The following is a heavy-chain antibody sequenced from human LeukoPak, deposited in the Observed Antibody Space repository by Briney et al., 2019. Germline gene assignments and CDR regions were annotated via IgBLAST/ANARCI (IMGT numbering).Heavy chain of an antibody. CDR1: GYTFTSYD. Sequence: GASVKVSCKASGYTFTSYDINWVRQATGQGLEWMGWMNPNSGNTGYVQKFQGRVTMARNTSISTAYMELSSLRSEDTAVYYCARGSSSVAATRHWFDPWGQGTLVTVSS. D-gene: IGHD2-15*01. CDR3: ARGSSSVAATRHWFDP. V-gene: IGHV1-8*01. J-gene: IGHJ5*02. CDR2: MNPNSGNT.